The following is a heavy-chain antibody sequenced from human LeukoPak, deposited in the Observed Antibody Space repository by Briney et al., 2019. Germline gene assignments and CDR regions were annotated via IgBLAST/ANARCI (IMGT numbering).Heavy chain of an antibody. J-gene: IGHJ1*01. CDR1: GGTFSSYA. V-gene: IGHV1-69*04. D-gene: IGHD3-22*01. Sequence: SVKVSCKASGGTFSSYAISWVRQAPGQGLEWMGRIIPILGIANYAQKFQGRVTITADKSTSTAYMEQSSLRSEDTAVYYCATSTNYYDSSGYYYVGYFQHWGQGTLVTVSS. CDR3: ATSTNYYDSSGYYYVGYFQH. CDR2: IIPILGIA.